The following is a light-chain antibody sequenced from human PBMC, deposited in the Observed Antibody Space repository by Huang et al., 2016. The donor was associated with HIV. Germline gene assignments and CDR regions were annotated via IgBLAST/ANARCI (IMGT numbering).Light chain of an antibody. V-gene: IGKV1-39*01. Sequence: DIQMTQSPSSLSASVGDRLTITCRASRSISIYVNWFQQKAGKAPKLLIDAASSLQSGVPSRFSGSGSGSEFILTINSLQPEDFATYYCQQTYSTPRTFGQGTKVE. CDR1: RSISIY. J-gene: IGKJ2*01. CDR2: AAS. CDR3: QQTYSTPRT.